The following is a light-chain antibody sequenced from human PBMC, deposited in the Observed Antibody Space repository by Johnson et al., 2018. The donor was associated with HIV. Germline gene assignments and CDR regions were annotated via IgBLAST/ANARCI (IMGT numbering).Light chain of an antibody. J-gene: IGLJ1*01. V-gene: IGLV1-51*01. CDR1: SSNIGNNY. CDR3: GTWYSSLSAPYV. Sequence: QSVLTQPPSVSAAPGQKVTISCSGSSSNIGNNYVSWYQQLPGTAPKLLIYDNNKRPSGIPDRISGSKSGTSATLGITGLQTGDEAYYYCGTWYSSLSAPYVFGTGTKVTVL. CDR2: DNN.